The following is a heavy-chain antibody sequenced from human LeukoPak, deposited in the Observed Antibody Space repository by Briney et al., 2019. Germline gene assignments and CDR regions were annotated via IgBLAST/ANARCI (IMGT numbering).Heavy chain of an antibody. J-gene: IGHJ4*02. D-gene: IGHD3-3*01. CDR2: INTDGSST. CDR3: ARGFTVYGVASSTSSDY. V-gene: IGHV3-74*01. CDR1: GFTFSSYS. Sequence: GGSLRLSCAASGFTFSSYSMNWVRQAPGKGLVWVSRINTDGSSTSYADSVKGRFTISRDNAKNTLYLQMNSLRAEDTAVYYCARGFTVYGVASSTSSDYWGQGTLVTASS.